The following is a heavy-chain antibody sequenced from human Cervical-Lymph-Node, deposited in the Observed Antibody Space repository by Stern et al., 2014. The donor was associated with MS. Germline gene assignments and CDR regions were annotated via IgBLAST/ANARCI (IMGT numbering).Heavy chain of an antibody. Sequence: VQLVESGAEVKKPGASVKVSCKASGYTFTSYDINWVRQATGQGLEWMGWMNPKSGNTGYAQKFQGRVTMTRNTSISTAYMELSSLRSEDTAVYYCARRSCAARLTSCAFDIWGQGTMVTVSS. CDR3: ARRSCAARLTSCAFDI. V-gene: IGHV1-8*01. J-gene: IGHJ3*02. D-gene: IGHD6-6*01. CDR1: GYTFTSYD. CDR2: MNPKSGNT.